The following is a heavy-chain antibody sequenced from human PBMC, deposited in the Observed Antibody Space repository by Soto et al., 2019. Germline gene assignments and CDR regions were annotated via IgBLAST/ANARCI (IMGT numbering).Heavy chain of an antibody. J-gene: IGHJ4*02. CDR3: ARAHDGGGYVS. CDR1: GFTFSSYA. D-gene: IGHD3-22*01. V-gene: IGHV3-23*01. CDR2: ISGSGGST. Sequence: VQLLESGGGLVQPGGSLRLSCAASGFTFSSYAMSWVRQAPGKGLEWVSAISGSGGSTYYADSVKGRFTISRDNSKNTLCLQMNSLRAEETAVYYCARAHDGGGYVSWGQGTLGTVSS.